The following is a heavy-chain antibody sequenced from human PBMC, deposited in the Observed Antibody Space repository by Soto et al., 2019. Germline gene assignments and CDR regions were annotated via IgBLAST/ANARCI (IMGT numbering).Heavy chain of an antibody. D-gene: IGHD3-22*01. CDR1: GGSMNNYY. CDR3: TKSGGGECNSRYYGGDYDA. J-gene: IGHJ5*02. V-gene: IGHV4-59*01. Sequence: SATLPLTCTVSGGSMNNYYWSWIRQAPGKGLQYIGYISYMGTTNYNPSLKSRVTISVDTSKNQFSLKLTSVTAADTALYYGTKSGGGECNSRYYGGDYDAWGRGTLLTVSS. CDR2: ISYMGTT.